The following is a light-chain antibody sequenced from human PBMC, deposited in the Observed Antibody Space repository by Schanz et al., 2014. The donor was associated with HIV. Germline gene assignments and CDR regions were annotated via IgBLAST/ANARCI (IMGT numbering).Light chain of an antibody. J-gene: IGKJ2*01. CDR3: QQCDSYPYT. V-gene: IGKV1-5*03. Sequence: DIQMTQSPSTLSASVGDGVTLTCRASQYISRWLAWYQQKPGQAPHLLIYQASTLETGVPSRFSGSGSETEFTLTISGLQPDDFATYYCQQCDSYPYTFGQGTKLDIK. CDR2: QAS. CDR1: QYISRW.